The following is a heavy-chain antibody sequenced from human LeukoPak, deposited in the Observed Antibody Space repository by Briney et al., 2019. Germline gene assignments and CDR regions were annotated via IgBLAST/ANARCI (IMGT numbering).Heavy chain of an antibody. CDR2: ISGSGDYT. V-gene: IGHV3-23*01. CDR3: AKSRNFYYYFMEV. Sequence: GGTLRLSCAASGFTFSSHGMSWVRQAPGKGLEWVSTISGSGDYTYYADSVKGRFTISRDNSKNTLYLQMNSLRAEDTALYYCAKSRNFYYYFMEVSGRGTKVTISS. J-gene: IGHJ6*03. CDR1: GFTFSSHG.